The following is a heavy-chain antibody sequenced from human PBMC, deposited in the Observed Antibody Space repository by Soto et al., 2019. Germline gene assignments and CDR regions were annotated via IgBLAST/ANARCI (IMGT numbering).Heavy chain of an antibody. CDR3: AKVSHYGDYLPFDY. CDR2: LSYDGSNK. V-gene: IGHV3-30*18. D-gene: IGHD4-17*01. J-gene: IGHJ4*02. CDR1: GFNFNDHA. Sequence: GGSLRLSCAASGFNFNDHAMHWVRQAPGKGLEWVAVLSYDGSNKKYADSVKGRFAISKDTSTETLFLQMNSLRAEDSALYYCAKVSHYGDYLPFDYWGQGTLVTVSS.